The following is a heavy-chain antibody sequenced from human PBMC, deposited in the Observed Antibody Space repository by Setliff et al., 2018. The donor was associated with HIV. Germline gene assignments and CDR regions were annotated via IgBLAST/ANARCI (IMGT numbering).Heavy chain of an antibody. Sequence: ASVKVSCKASGYTFSRFGITWVRQAPGQGLEWMGWISVYNGNRDYALNFQGRVTMTRDTSISTAYMELSRLRSDDTAVYYCATKLYCTNGVCLDAFDIWGQGTMVTVSS. CDR1: GYTFSRFG. V-gene: IGHV1-18*01. D-gene: IGHD2-8*01. CDR2: ISVYNGNR. CDR3: ATKLYCTNGVCLDAFDI. J-gene: IGHJ3*02.